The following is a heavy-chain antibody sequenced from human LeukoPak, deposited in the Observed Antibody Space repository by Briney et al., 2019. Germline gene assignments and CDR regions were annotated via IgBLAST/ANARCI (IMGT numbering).Heavy chain of an antibody. CDR2: SIPVFDIA. V-gene: IGHV1-69*13. CDR1: GGTFSRNA. J-gene: IGHJ4*02. Sequence: SVKVSCKASGGTFSRNAISWVRQAPGQGLEWMGGSIPVFDIANYAQKFQGRVTITADESASTAYMELSSLRSEDTAVYYCATAHYYNTSGYYYDGDYWGQGTLVTVSS. D-gene: IGHD3-22*01. CDR3: ATAHYYNTSGYYYDGDY.